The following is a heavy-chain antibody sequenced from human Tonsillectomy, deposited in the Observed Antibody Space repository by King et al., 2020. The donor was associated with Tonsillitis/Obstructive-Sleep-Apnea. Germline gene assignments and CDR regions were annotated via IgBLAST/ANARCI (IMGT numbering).Heavy chain of an antibody. Sequence: VQLVESGGALVQPGGSLTLSCVASGFTFSSYWMHWVRQVPGKGLVWVSRINSEGSSTSYADSVRGRLPISRENPKNTLYLQMNSLRAEDTAVYYGARDRTELWFGQLPPNGAFDIWGQGAMVTVSS. CDR3: ARDRTELWFGQLPPNGAFDI. CDR2: INSEGSST. J-gene: IGHJ3*02. CDR1: GFTFSSYW. D-gene: IGHD3-10*01. V-gene: IGHV3-74*01.